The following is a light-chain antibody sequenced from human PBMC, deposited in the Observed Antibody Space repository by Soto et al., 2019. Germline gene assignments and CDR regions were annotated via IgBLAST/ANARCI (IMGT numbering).Light chain of an antibody. Sequence: QSALTQPASVSGSPGQSITVSCTGTSSDVGGYNYVSWYQQHPGNATQLMIDDVSNRPSGVSNRFSPNKSGNTASLTISGRQAEDEADYYCSSYTSSSTRVFGGGTKLTVL. V-gene: IGLV2-14*01. CDR1: SSDVGGYNY. J-gene: IGLJ2*01. CDR3: SSYTSSSTRV. CDR2: DVS.